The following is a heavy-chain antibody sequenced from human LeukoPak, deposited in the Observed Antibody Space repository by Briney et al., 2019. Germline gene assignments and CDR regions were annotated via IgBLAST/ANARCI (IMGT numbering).Heavy chain of an antibody. CDR3: AKDDYVWGSYRYTGFDY. Sequence: PGGSLRLSCAASGFTFSSYGMHWVRQAPGKGLEWVAVISYDGSNKYYADSVKGRFTISRDNSKNTLYLQMNSLRAEDTAVYYCAKDDYVWGSYRYTGFDYWGQGTLVTVSS. CDR1: GFTFSSYG. CDR2: ISYDGSNK. D-gene: IGHD3-16*02. V-gene: IGHV3-30*18. J-gene: IGHJ4*02.